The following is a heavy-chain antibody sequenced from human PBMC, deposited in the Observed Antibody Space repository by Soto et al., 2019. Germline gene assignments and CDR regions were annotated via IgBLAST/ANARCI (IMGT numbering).Heavy chain of an antibody. D-gene: IGHD3-16*01. J-gene: IGHJ5*02. CDR1: GGFLSESY. CDR2: INHVGGT. CDR3: VRIRYQLPSSVLWLDP. Sequence: PSEALSLICAVYGGFLSESYWTWIRQPPGKGLEWIGEINHVGGTNYNPSLKSRVTMSVDTSQNQFSLRLISVTAADTTMYFCVRIRYQLPSSVLWLDPWGQGTPVTAPQ. V-gene: IGHV4-34*01.